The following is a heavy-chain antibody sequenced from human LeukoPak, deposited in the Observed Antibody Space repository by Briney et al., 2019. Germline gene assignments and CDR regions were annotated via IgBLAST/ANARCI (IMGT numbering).Heavy chain of an antibody. V-gene: IGHV3-23*01. CDR2: VSGSGGST. CDR1: GFTFGDYG. Sequence: GGSLRLSCSGTGFTFGDYGMSWVRQAPGKGLEWVSAVSGSGGSTCHADSVKGRFIISRDTSNNTLYLQMHSLRAEDTAVYYCAKHALSSSFYYYIDVWATGTTVIVSS. D-gene: IGHD1-7*01. CDR3: AKHALSSSFYYYIDV. J-gene: IGHJ6*03.